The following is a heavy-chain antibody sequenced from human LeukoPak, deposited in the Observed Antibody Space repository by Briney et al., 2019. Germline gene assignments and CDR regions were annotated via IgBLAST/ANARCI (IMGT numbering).Heavy chain of an antibody. CDR1: GFTFSSYG. CDR3: AKDITMAPYYYYMDV. Sequence: GGSLRLSCAASGFTFSSYGMHWVRQAPGKGLEWVAFIRYDGSNKYYADSVKGRFTISRDNSKNTLYLQMNSLRAEDTAVYYCAKDITMAPYYYYMDVWGKGTTVTISS. D-gene: IGHD3-10*01. V-gene: IGHV3-30*02. J-gene: IGHJ6*03. CDR2: IRYDGSNK.